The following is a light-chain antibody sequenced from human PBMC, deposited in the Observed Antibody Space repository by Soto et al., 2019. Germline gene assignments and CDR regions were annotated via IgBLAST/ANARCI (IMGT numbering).Light chain of an antibody. CDR1: RSDVGSYYF. J-gene: IGLJ1*01. Sequence: QSALTQPRSVSGSPGQSVTIACTGTRSDVGSYYFVSWYQQHPGKAPKIIMYDVTKRPSGVPDRFSGSKSGNTASLTISGLQAEDEADYYCCSYAGSYTHVFGTGTKLTVL. CDR2: DVT. CDR3: CSYAGSYTHV. V-gene: IGLV2-11*01.